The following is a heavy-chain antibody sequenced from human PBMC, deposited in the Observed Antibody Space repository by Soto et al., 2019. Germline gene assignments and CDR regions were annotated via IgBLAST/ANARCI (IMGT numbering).Heavy chain of an antibody. CDR2: ISKSGATT. D-gene: IGHD1-26*01. Sequence: EVQLLESGGGLVQPGGSLRLSCAASGFTFSNYDMTWVRQAPGKGLEWVSTISKSGATTYYADSVRGRFTISRDNSKSTLYLQMNSLRAEDTALYYCAKNQCGNAFDIWGQGTMLTVSS. CDR1: GFTFSNYD. V-gene: IGHV3-23*01. CDR3: AKNQCGNAFDI. J-gene: IGHJ3*02.